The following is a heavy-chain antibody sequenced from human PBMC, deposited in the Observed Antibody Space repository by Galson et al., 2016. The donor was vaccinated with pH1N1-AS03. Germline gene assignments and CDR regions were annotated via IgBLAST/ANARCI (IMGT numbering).Heavy chain of an antibody. D-gene: IGHD1-1*01. CDR1: GGPISSSTYY. CDR3: VMDTTTWMRFDY. J-gene: IGHJ4*02. Sequence: SETLSLTRTVSGGPISSSTYYWGWVRQPPGKGLEWIGNIYHSGSTYYNPSLKSRVTISLDKSKNQFSLKLNSVTAADTAVYFCVMDTTTWMRFDYGGRGSLFIVSS. CDR2: IYHSGST. V-gene: IGHV4-39*07.